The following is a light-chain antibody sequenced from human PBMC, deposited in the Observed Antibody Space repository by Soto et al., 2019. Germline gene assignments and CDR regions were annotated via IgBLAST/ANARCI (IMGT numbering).Light chain of an antibody. V-gene: IGKV3-20*01. CDR1: QNIRSNH. Sequence: EIVLTQSPGTLSLSPGERATLSCRASQNIRSNHVAWYQQRPGQAPRLLIFAASGRPTAIPDRFSGSGSGSDFTLSISKVEPEDFAIYYCQQYDGSPYTFGQGTRLEIK. J-gene: IGKJ2*01. CDR3: QQYDGSPYT. CDR2: AAS.